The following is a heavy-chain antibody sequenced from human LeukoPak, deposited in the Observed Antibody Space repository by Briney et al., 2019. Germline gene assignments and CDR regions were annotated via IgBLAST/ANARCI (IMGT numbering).Heavy chain of an antibody. CDR2: ISGSGGNT. Sequence: GGSLRLSCTASGFTFSSYAMTWVRQAPGKGLEWVSAISGSGGNTYYADSVKGRFTISRDNSKNTLYLQMNSLRAEDTAVYYCARIGITIFWLVDYWGQGTLVTVSS. V-gene: IGHV3-23*01. CDR3: ARIGITIFWLVDY. J-gene: IGHJ4*02. CDR1: GFTFSSYA. D-gene: IGHD3-9*01.